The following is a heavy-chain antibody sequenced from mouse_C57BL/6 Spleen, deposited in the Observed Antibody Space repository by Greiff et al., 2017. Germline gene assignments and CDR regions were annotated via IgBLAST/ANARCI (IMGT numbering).Heavy chain of an antibody. CDR1: GFSLTSYA. CDR3: ATLPDVRYAMDY. Sequence: VQRVESGPGLVAPSQSLSITCTVSGFSLTSYAISWVRQPPGKGLEWLGVLWTGEGKNYTSALKSRLSIRNDNSKSQVFLKMNSLQTDYTARYCCATLPDVRYAMDYWGQGTSVTVSS. CDR2: LWTGEGK. V-gene: IGHV2-9-1*01. J-gene: IGHJ4*01.